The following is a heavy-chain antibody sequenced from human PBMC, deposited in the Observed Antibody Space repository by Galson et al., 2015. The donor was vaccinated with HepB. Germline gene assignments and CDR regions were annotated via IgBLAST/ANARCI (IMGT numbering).Heavy chain of an antibody. CDR3: ARGGTAGGT. D-gene: IGHD6-13*01. Sequence: SLRLSCAASGFTVSNNYMRWVRQAPGKGLEWVAFIYSGGSTHHADSAKGRFTISRDSSKNTLYLQMNSLRTEDTAVYYCARGGTAGGTWGQGTLVTVSS. CDR2: IYSGGST. J-gene: IGHJ5*02. CDR1: GFTVSNNY. V-gene: IGHV3-66*01.